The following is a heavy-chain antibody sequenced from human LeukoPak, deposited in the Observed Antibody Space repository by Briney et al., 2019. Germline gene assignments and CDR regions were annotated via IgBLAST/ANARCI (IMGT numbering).Heavy chain of an antibody. CDR1: GFTFSNYA. CDR3: AKYGPQDSGSSHFDY. D-gene: IGHD1-26*01. V-gene: IGHV3-23*01. Sequence: PGGSLRLSCAASGFTFSNYAMSWVRQAPGKGLEWVSGISGSGGSTYHADSVKGRLTISRDNSKNTLYLQMNSLRAEDTAIYYCAKYGPQDSGSSHFDYWGQGALVTVSS. CDR2: ISGSGGST. J-gene: IGHJ4*02.